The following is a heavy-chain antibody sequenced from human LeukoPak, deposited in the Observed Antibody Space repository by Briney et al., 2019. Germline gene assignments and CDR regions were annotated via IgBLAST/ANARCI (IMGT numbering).Heavy chain of an antibody. CDR3: VRDVSRRIGMDV. Sequence: GGSLRLSCAGAGFAVTTNHMTWVRQAPGKGLQCVSIIYHNGDTFYEDSVKGRFTISRDNPENSLYLQMDSLRADDTAVYYCVRDVSRRIGMDVWGQGTTVTVSS. D-gene: IGHD2/OR15-2a*01. CDR2: IYHNGDT. V-gene: IGHV3-66*01. CDR1: GFAVTTNH. J-gene: IGHJ6*02.